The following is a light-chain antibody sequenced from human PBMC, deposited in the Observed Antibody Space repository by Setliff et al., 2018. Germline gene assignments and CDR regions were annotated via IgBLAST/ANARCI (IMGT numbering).Light chain of an antibody. CDR1: SSDVGAFSY. CDR3: SSYTTSSTYV. Sequence: QSALTQPASVSGSPGQSITISCTGTSSDVGAFSYVSWYQQHSGKSPRLIIFDVTNRPSAISNRFSGSKSGNTASLTISGLQAEDEAHYYCSSYTTSSTYVFGTGTKVTV. CDR2: DVT. V-gene: IGLV2-14*03. J-gene: IGLJ1*01.